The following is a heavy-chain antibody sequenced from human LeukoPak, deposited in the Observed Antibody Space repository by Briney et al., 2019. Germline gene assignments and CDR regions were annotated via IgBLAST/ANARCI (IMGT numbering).Heavy chain of an antibody. D-gene: IGHD3-22*01. J-gene: IGHJ4*02. CDR3: ARETTETYYYDSSGYLPGDY. V-gene: IGHV3-33*01. CDR2: IWYDGSNK. Sequence: GGSLRLSCTASGFTFSSYCMHWVRQAPGKGLEWVAVIWYDGSNKYYADSVKGRFTISRDNSKNTLSLQMNSLRAEDTDVYYCARETTETYYYDSSGYLPGDYWGQGTLVTVSS. CDR1: GFTFSSYC.